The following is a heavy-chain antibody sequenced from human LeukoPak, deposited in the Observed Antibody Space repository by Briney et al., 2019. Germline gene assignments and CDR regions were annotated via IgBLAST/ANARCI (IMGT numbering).Heavy chain of an antibody. Sequence: ASVKVSCKASGYTFSSYAIYWVRQAPGQGLEWMGGINTNTGHPMYAQGFTGRCVFSLDTSVSTAYLQISSLKVEDTAVYYCARAGSFYDSSGYYPHWGQGTLVTVSS. CDR2: INTNTGHP. J-gene: IGHJ4*02. D-gene: IGHD3-22*01. CDR3: ARAGSFYDSSGYYPH. CDR1: GYTFSSYA. V-gene: IGHV7-4-1*02.